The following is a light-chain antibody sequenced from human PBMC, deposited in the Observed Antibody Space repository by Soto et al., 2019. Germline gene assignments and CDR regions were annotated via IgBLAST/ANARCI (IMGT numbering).Light chain of an antibody. CDR3: QQYQTSPT. J-gene: IGKJ4*01. V-gene: IGKV3-20*01. CDR1: QSVGSDL. CDR2: SDS. Sequence: LVLTQSPGTLSLSPGERATLSCRASQSVGSDLLAWYQQKPGQAPRLLISSDSRRASGIPDRFSGSGSGTHFTLTISRLEAEDSAVYWCQQYQTSPTFGGGTKVEIK.